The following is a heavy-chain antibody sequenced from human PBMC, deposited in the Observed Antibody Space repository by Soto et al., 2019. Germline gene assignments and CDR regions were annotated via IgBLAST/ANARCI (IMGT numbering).Heavy chain of an antibody. V-gene: IGHV3-11*01. Sequence: GGSLRLSCAASGFTFSDYYMSWIRQAPGKGLEWVSYISSSGSTIYYADSVKGRFTISRDNAKNSLYLQMNSLRAEDTAVYYCARGDDYSNYAPLSVAFDIWGQGTMVTVSS. CDR3: ARGDDYSNYAPLSVAFDI. CDR2: ISSSGSTI. D-gene: IGHD4-4*01. J-gene: IGHJ3*02. CDR1: GFTFSDYY.